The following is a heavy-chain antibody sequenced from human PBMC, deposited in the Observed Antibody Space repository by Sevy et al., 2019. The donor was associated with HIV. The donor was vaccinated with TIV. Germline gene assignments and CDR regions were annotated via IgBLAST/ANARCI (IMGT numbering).Heavy chain of an antibody. V-gene: IGHV3-30*04. CDR2: IWDDGSDK. CDR1: GFTFSSYV. D-gene: IGHD1-26*01. CDR3: ARDLVGATSD. Sequence: GGSLRLSCAASGFTFSSYVMHWVRQAPGKGLEWVALIWDDGSDKYYADSVTGRFTISRDNSKNMLYLQMNSLRPEDTAVYYCARDLVGATSDWGQGTLVTVSS. J-gene: IGHJ4*02.